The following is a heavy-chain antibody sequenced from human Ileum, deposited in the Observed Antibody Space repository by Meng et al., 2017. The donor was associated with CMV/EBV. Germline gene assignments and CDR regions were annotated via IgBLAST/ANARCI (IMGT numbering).Heavy chain of an antibody. CDR1: GFAFASYP. CDR3: AKDQDYLGRATQDSFDS. CDR2: IYGANGDT. D-gene: IGHD2/OR15-2a*01. V-gene: IGHV3-23*03. Sequence: GESLKISCAASGFAFASYPMTWVRQTPGKGLEWVSTIYGANGDTHYVESVKGRFTISRDTSKNTLYLQMNSLSPEDTALYYCAKDQDYLGRATQDSFDSWCQGTLVTVSS. J-gene: IGHJ4*02.